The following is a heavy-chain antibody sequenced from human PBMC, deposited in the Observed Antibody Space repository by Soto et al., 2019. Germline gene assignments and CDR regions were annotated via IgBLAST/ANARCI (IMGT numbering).Heavy chain of an antibody. CDR2: IDGSGGST. J-gene: IGHJ4*02. CDR3: AKGVSRSWYNRGDFES. Sequence: EVQLLESGGGLVQPGGSLRLSCAASGFSFDSYVMSWVPQAPGKGLEWVSAIDGSGGSTYYVGSERGRFTISRDNSKNTLYLQMSSLRAEDTAVYYCAKGVSRSWYNRGDFESWGQGTLVTVSS. CDR1: GFSFDSYV. D-gene: IGHD6-13*01. V-gene: IGHV3-23*01.